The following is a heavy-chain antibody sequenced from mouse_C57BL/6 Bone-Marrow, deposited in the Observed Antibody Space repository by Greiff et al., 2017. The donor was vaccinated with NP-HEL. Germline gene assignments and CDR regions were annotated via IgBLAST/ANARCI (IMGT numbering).Heavy chain of an antibody. D-gene: IGHD1-1*01. Sequence: LVESGPELVKPGASVKLSCKASGYTFTSYDINWVKQRPGQGLEWIGWIYPRDGSTKYNEKFKGKATLTVDTSSSTAYMELHSLTSEDSAVYFCAREGDYYGSSYDWYFDVWGTGTTVTVSS. V-gene: IGHV1-85*01. CDR3: AREGDYYGSSYDWYFDV. CDR2: IYPRDGST. J-gene: IGHJ1*03. CDR1: GYTFTSYD.